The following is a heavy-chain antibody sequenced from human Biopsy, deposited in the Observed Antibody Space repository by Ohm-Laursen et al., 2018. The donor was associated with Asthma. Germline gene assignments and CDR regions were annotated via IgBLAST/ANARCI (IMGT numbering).Heavy chain of an antibody. CDR3: ARAVSSSSYWYFDL. Sequence: SDTLSLTCIVSGDAMSTSGSYWGWIRQPPGKGLEWIGYIYYTGTTNYNPSLKSRVSISVDTSKNQFSLKLTSVTAADTAVYYCARAVSSSSYWYFDLWGRGDLVTVSS. CDR2: IYYTGTT. V-gene: IGHV4-61*08. D-gene: IGHD6-6*01. CDR1: GDAMSTSGSY. J-gene: IGHJ2*01.